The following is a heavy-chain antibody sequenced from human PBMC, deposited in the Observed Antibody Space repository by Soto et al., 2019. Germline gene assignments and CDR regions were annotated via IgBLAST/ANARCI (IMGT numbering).Heavy chain of an antibody. CDR3: ARHYGDYRGNFDY. Sequence: EVQLVESGGGLVQPGGSLRLSCAASGFTVSSNYMSWVRQAPGKGLEWVSVIYSGGSTYYADSVKGRFTISRHNSKNTLYLQMNSLRAEDTAVYYCARHYGDYRGNFDYWGQGNLVTVSS. D-gene: IGHD4-17*01. CDR1: GFTVSSNY. J-gene: IGHJ4*02. V-gene: IGHV3-53*04. CDR2: IYSGGST.